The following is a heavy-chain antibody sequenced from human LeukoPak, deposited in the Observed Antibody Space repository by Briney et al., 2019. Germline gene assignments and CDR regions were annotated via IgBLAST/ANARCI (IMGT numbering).Heavy chain of an antibody. J-gene: IGHJ4*02. V-gene: IGHV3-33*01. D-gene: IGHD6-6*01. CDR2: IWYDGSNK. CDR3: ARDLLDPEEYSSPLDY. Sequence: GGSLRLSCAASGFTLSSYGMHWVRQAPGKGLEWVAVIWYDGSNKYYADSVKGRFTISRDNSKNTLYLQMNSLRAEDTAVYYCARDLLDPEEYSSPLDYWGQGTLVTVSS. CDR1: GFTLSSYG.